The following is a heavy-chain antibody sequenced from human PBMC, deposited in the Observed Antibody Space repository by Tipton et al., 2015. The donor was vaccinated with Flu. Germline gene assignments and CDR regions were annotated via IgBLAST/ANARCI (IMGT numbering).Heavy chain of an antibody. CDR2: IYTGTRT. Sequence: SLRLSCAASGFTFSDYYMSWVRQAPGKGLEWVSVIYTGTRTHYADSVQGRFTISRDNSKNTLYLQMNSLRAEDTAVYYCARSGYSYGYVDLWAQGTLVTVSS. CDR1: GFTFSDYY. CDR3: ARSGYSYGYVDL. V-gene: IGHV3-66*02. J-gene: IGHJ4*02. D-gene: IGHD6-25*01.